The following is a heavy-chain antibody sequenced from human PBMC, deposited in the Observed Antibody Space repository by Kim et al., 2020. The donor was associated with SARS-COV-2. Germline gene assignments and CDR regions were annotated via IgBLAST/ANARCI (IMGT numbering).Heavy chain of an antibody. Sequence: GGSLRLSCAASGFTFSSYGMHWVRQAPGKGLEWVAVISYDGSNKYYADSVKGRFTISRDNSKNTLYLQMNSLRAEDTAVYYCAKVRYSSGCRLNDAFDIWGQGTMVTVSS. CDR2: ISYDGSNK. D-gene: IGHD6-19*01. J-gene: IGHJ3*02. V-gene: IGHV3-30*18. CDR3: AKVRYSSGCRLNDAFDI. CDR1: GFTFSSYG.